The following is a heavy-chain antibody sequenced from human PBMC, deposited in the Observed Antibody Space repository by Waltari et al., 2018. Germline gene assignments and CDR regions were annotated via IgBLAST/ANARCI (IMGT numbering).Heavy chain of an antibody. V-gene: IGHV3-30*02. CDR1: GFTFSSYG. Sequence: QVQLVESGGGGVRPGGSLGLSCAATGFTFSSYGMQWVSQARGKGLEWVAFIRYDGSNKYYADSVKGRFTISRDNSKNTLYLQMNSLRAEDTAVYYCAKDQLVFGVVQYYFDYWGQGTLVTVSS. CDR3: AKDQLVFGVVQYYFDY. D-gene: IGHD3-3*01. CDR2: IRYDGSNK. J-gene: IGHJ4*02.